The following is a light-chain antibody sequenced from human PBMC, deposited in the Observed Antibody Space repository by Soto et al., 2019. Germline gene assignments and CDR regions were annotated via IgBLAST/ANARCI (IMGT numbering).Light chain of an antibody. Sequence: APVQSDSIKCKPSLILVHSDGNTYLDWFQQRPGQSPRRLIYKVSNRDSGVPDRFSGSGSGTDFTQKISRLEAEDVRVYCCMLCIHRMSQFGEGAKVEIK. V-gene: IGKV2-30*02. CDR2: KVS. J-gene: IGKJ4*02. CDR3: MLCIHRMSQ. CDR1: LILVHSDGNTY.